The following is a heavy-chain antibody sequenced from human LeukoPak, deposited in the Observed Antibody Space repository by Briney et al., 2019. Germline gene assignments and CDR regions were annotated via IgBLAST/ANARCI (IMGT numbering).Heavy chain of an antibody. CDR1: GDSISSGDYY. V-gene: IGHV4-61*02. CDR3: ARGPYSYDSSGAFDI. Sequence: SETLSLTCTVSGDSISSGDYYWSWIRQPAGKGLEWIGRISSSGSTNYNPSLKSRVTISVETSKNQFSLKLSSVTAADTAVYFCARGPYSYDSSGAFDIWGQGTMVTVSS. CDR2: ISSSGST. D-gene: IGHD3-22*01. J-gene: IGHJ3*02.